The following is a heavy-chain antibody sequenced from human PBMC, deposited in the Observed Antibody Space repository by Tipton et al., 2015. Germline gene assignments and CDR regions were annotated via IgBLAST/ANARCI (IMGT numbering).Heavy chain of an antibody. D-gene: IGHD5-12*01. Sequence: TLSLTCTVSGGSISSGKYYWSWIRQHPGKGLEWIGYIYYSGNTYYNPPLTSRVTISVDTSKSQFSLKLTSVTAADTAVYYCARVKVATMLYYFDYWGQGTLVTVSS. J-gene: IGHJ4*02. V-gene: IGHV4-31*03. CDR2: IYYSGNT. CDR3: ARVKVATMLYYFDY. CDR1: GGSISSGKYY.